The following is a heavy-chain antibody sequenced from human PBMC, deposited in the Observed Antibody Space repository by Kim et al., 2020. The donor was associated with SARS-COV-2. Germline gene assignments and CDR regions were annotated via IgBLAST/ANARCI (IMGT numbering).Heavy chain of an antibody. J-gene: IGHJ6*02. D-gene: IGHD6-13*01. Sequence: GESLKISCKGSGYSFINFWVGWVRQMPGKGLEWMGVIDPNDSNIRYSPSFEGQVTISVDKATTTAYLRWSSLKASDTAIYYCARSTLGVTAAGAIHYYYGMAVWGHGTTVTVSS. V-gene: IGHV5-51*01. CDR1: GYSFINFW. CDR3: ARSTLGVTAAGAIHYYYGMAV. CDR2: IDPNDSNI.